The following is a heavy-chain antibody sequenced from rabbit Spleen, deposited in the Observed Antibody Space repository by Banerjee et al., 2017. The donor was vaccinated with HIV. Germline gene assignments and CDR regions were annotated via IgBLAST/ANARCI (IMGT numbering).Heavy chain of an antibody. V-gene: IGHV1S45*01. Sequence: QEQLVESGGGLVKPEGSLKLSCKASGFSFSNKAVMCWVRQATGKGLGWIACLNAVTGKAVYANWSKGRFAFSKTLSTTVTLHVNTLTAADTAAYFCARDSGTSFSTYGMYRWCQGTLVTVS. CDR2: LNAVTGKA. D-gene: IGHD8-1*01. CDR1: GFSFSNKAV. J-gene: IGHJ6*01. CDR3: ARDSGTSFSTYGMYR.